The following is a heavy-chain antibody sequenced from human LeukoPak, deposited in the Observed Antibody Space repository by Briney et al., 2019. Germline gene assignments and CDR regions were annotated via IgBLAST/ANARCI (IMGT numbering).Heavy chain of an antibody. D-gene: IGHD3-22*01. CDR3: ARGYYDSSGYAWFDP. J-gene: IGHJ5*02. Sequence: SETLSLTCAVYGGSFSGYYWSWIRQPPGKGLEWIGEINHSGSTNYNPSLKSRVTISVDTSKNQFSLKLSSVTAADTAVYYCARGYYDSSGYAWFDPWGQGTLVTVSS. V-gene: IGHV4-34*01. CDR1: GGSFSGYY. CDR2: INHSGST.